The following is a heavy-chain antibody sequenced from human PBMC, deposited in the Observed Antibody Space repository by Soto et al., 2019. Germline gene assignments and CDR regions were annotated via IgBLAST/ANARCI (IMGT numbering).Heavy chain of an antibody. J-gene: IGHJ4*02. Sequence: SETLSLTCAVYGRSFSGYYWSWIRQPPGKGLEWIGEINHSGSTNYNPSLKSRVTISVDTSISVDTSKNQFSLKLSSVTAADTAVYYRAKASFEQWLVSDYWGQGTLVTVSS. D-gene: IGHD6-19*01. CDR3: AKASFEQWLVSDY. CDR2: INHSGST. CDR1: GRSFSGYY. V-gene: IGHV4-34*01.